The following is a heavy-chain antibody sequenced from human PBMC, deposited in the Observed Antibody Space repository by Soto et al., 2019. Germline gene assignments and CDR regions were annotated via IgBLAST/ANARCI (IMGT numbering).Heavy chain of an antibody. CDR3: SITSYDSSGYYRDC. D-gene: IGHD3-22*01. CDR2: IYSGGST. Sequence: PRGSLRLSCAASGFTVRSHYMTWVRQAPGKGLEWVSVIYSGGSTYYADSVKGRFTISRDNSKNTLYPQMNSLRAEDTAVYYCSITSYDSSGYYRDCCGPGNLVTVSA. V-gene: IGHV3-53*01. J-gene: IGHJ4*02. CDR1: GFTVRSHY.